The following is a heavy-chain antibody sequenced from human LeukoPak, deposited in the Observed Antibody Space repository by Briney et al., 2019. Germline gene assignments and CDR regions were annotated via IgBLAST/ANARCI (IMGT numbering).Heavy chain of an antibody. CDR1: GFTVDSNY. V-gene: IGHV3-53*03. Sequence: GGSLRLSCAASGFTVDSNYLSWVRQAPGKGLEWVSTIYTGGNTYYADSVKGRFTISRDNAKNSLYLQMNSLRAEDTAVYYCARGYSYGLDYWGQGTLVTVSS. D-gene: IGHD5-18*01. J-gene: IGHJ4*02. CDR3: ARGYSYGLDY. CDR2: IYTGGNT.